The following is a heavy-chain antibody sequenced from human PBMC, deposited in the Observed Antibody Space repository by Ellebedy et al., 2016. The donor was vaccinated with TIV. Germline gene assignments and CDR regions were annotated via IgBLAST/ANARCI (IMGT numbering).Heavy chain of an antibody. CDR1: GYSFSNYW. CDR3: ARGSVDTSMATNAFDI. J-gene: IGHJ3*02. Sequence: GESLKISCKGAGYSFSNYWSGWVRQMPGKGLEWMGLIYPDDSDTRYSPSFQGQVTISVDKSISTAYLQWNRLKASDTAIYYCARGSVDTSMATNAFDIWGQGTMVTVSS. CDR2: IYPDDSDT. D-gene: IGHD5-18*01. V-gene: IGHV5-51*01.